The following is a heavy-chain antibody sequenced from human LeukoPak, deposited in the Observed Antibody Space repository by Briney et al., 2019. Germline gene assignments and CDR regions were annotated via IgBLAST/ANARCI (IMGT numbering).Heavy chain of an antibody. CDR3: ARLGYYDSSGYFDY. J-gene: IGHJ4*02. Sequence: PSETLSLTCAVYGGSFSGYYWSWIRQPPGKGLEWIGYIYYSGSTNYNPSLKSRVTISVDTSKNQFSLKLSSVTAADTAVYYCARLGYYDSSGYFDYWGQGTLVTVSS. CDR1: GGSFSGYY. V-gene: IGHV4-59*01. D-gene: IGHD3-22*01. CDR2: IYYSGST.